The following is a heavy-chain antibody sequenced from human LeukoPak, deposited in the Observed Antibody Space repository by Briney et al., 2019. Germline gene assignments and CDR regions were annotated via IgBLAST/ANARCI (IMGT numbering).Heavy chain of an antibody. CDR2: ISGSGGST. Sequence: GASLRLSCAASGFTFSSYAMSWFRQAPGKGLEWVSVISGSGGSTYYADSVKGRFTISRDNSKNTLFLQMNSLRAEDTAVYYCAKDALSGKAWEWLVNFDYWGQGTLVTVSS. V-gene: IGHV3-23*01. CDR1: GFTFSSYA. D-gene: IGHD6-19*01. CDR3: AKDALSGKAWEWLVNFDY. J-gene: IGHJ4*02.